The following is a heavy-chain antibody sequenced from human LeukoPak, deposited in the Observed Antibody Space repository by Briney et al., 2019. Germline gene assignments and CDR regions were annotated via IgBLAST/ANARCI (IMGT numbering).Heavy chain of an antibody. CDR1: GFTFSSYA. D-gene: IGHD4-23*01. J-gene: IGHJ4*02. CDR2: IYSGGST. Sequence: GGSLRLSCAASGFTFSSYAMSWVRQAPGKGLEWVSVIYSGGSTYYADSVKGRFTISRDNSKNTLYLQMNSLRAEDTAVYYCARVGGGNSAYFDYWGQGTLVTVSS. V-gene: IGHV3-53*01. CDR3: ARVGGGNSAYFDY.